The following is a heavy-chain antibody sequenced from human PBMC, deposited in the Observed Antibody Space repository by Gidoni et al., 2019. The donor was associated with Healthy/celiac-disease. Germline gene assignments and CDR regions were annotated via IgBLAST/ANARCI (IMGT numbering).Heavy chain of an antibody. CDR3: AKDAAERIAACLDY. V-gene: IGHV3-23*01. D-gene: IGHD6-6*01. J-gene: IGHJ4*02. Sequence: EVQLLESGGGLVQPGGSLRLSCAASGFTFSRYAMSWVRQAPGKGLEWVSAISGSGGSTYYADSVKGRFTSSRDNSKNTLYLQMNSLRAEDTAVYYCAKDAAERIAACLDYWGQGTLVTVSS. CDR1: GFTFSRYA. CDR2: ISGSGGST.